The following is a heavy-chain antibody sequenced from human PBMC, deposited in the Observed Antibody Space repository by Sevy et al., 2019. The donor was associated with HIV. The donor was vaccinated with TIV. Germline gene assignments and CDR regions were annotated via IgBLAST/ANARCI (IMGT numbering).Heavy chain of an antibody. CDR1: GGSISSSSYY. CDR3: ASLPAVAGTQRDY. D-gene: IGHD6-19*01. J-gene: IGHJ4*02. CDR2: IYYSGST. V-gene: IGHV4-39*01. Sequence: SETLSLTCTVSGGSISSSSYYWGWIRQPPGKGLEWIGSIYYSGSTYYNPSLKSRVTISVDTSKNQFSLKLSTVTASDTAVYYCASLPAVAGTQRDYWGQGTLVTVSS.